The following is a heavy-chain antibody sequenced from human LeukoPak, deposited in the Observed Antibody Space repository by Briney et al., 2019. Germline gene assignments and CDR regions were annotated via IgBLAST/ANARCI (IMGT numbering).Heavy chain of an antibody. D-gene: IGHD3-10*01. CDR2: IYYSGST. CDR3: ARHHGSERFDY. Sequence: SETLSLTCTVSRGSISTPSYYWAWIRQPPGKGPEWIGSIYYSGSTYYNPSLKSRVTISVDTSKNQFSLKLSSVTAADTAVYYCARHHGSERFDYWGQGTLVTVSS. V-gene: IGHV4-39*01. CDR1: RGSISTPSYY. J-gene: IGHJ4*02.